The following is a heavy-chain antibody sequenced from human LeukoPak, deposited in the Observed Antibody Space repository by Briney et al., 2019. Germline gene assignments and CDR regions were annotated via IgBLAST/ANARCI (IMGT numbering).Heavy chain of an antibody. CDR1: GFTVSSNY. CDR3: ARGAGYNYPYYFDY. CDR2: IYGGGNT. Sequence: GGSLRLSCAASGFTVSSNYMNWVRQAPGKGLEWVSVIYGGGNTYYADSVEGRFTISRDNSKNTLYLQMNSLRAEDTAVYYCARGAGYNYPYYFDYWGQGTLVTVSS. J-gene: IGHJ4*02. D-gene: IGHD5-24*01. V-gene: IGHV3-53*01.